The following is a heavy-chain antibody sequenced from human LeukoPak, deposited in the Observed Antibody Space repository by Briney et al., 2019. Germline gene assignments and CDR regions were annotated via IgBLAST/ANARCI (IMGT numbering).Heavy chain of an antibody. Sequence: ASVKVSCKASGYSFTVYYMHWVRQAPGQGLEWMGWINPNSGDTKYAQKFQGRITITRDTSISTAYMELTRLRSDDTAVYYCARGGLRVMVYRLYYMDVWGKGTTVTVSS. D-gene: IGHD2-8*01. CDR2: INPNSGDT. CDR3: ARGGLRVMVYRLYYMDV. CDR1: GYSFTVYY. J-gene: IGHJ6*03. V-gene: IGHV1-2*02.